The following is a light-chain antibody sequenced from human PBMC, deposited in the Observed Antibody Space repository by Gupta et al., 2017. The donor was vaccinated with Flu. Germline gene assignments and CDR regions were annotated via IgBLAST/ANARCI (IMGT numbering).Light chain of an antibody. CDR3: QQYNSFPLT. V-gene: IGKV1-5*03. CDR1: QSIRSW. CDR2: KAS. J-gene: IGKJ4*01. Sequence: HSPSSASVGERVIITWRASQSIRSWLAWYQQKPGKAPKLLIYKASSVESGVPSRFSGSASGTEFTLTISSLQPDDFATYYCQQYNSFPLTFGGGTKVEIK.